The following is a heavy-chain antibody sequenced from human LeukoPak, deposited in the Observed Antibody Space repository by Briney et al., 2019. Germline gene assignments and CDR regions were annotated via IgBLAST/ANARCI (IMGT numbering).Heavy chain of an antibody. CDR3: ARDRGYFDWSGSPKLDY. CDR1: GYTFTSYA. J-gene: IGHJ4*02. CDR2: INTNTGNP. D-gene: IGHD3-9*01. Sequence: ASVKVSCKASGYTFTSYAMNWVRQAPGQGLEWMGWINTNTGNPTYAQGFTGRFVFSLDTSVSTAYLQISSLKAEDTAVYYCARDRGYFDWSGSPKLDYWGQGTLVTVSS. V-gene: IGHV7-4-1*02.